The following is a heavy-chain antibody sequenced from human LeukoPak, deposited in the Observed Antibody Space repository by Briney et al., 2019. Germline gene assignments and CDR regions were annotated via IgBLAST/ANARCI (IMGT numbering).Heavy chain of an antibody. CDR2: IDHSGST. V-gene: IGHV4-34*01. J-gene: IGHJ3*02. CDR3: ARQVDVGCTGASCYGHGAFDI. D-gene: IGHD2-2*01. Sequence: KPSETLSLTCTVSGGSISSYYWSWIRQPPEKGLEWIGEIDHSGSTNYNPSLKSRVTISVDTSKKQFSLKLTSVTAADTAVYYCARQVDVGCTGASCYGHGAFDIWGQGTVVTVSS. CDR1: GGSISSYY.